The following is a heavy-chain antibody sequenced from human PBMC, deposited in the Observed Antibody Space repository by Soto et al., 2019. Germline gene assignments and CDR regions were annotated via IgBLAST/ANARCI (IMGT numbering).Heavy chain of an antibody. D-gene: IGHD3-22*01. CDR2: IYHGGST. Sequence: SETLSLTCAVSGYSISSGYYWCWLRQPPGKGLEWSGSIYHGGSTYYNPSLNSRVTLSIDMANNHVSLILNSDTAADTDVYYCARVGPWVPYSYDSSTYTFAHWFDPWGQGTLVTVSS. V-gene: IGHV4-38-2*01. J-gene: IGHJ5*02. CDR1: GYSISSGYY. CDR3: ARVGPWVPYSYDSSTYTFAHWFDP.